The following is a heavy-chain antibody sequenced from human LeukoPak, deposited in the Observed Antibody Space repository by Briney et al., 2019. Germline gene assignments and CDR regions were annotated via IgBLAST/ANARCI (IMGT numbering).Heavy chain of an antibody. CDR2: ISAYNGNT. J-gene: IGHJ6*02. CDR1: GYTFTSYD. V-gene: IGHV1-18*01. D-gene: IGHD3-9*01. CDR3: ARSYYDILTGLADV. Sequence: ASVTVSCKASGYTFTSYDINWVRQAPGQGLEWMGWISAYNGNTNYAQKLQGRVTMTTDASTSTAYMELRSLRSDDTAVYYCARSYYDILTGLADVWGQGTTVTVSS.